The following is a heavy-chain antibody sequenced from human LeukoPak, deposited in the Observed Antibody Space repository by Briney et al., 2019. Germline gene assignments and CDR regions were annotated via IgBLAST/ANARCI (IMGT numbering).Heavy chain of an antibody. J-gene: IGHJ5*02. CDR3: ARELDGNGGWFDP. D-gene: IGHD5-24*01. V-gene: IGHV4-59*12. CDR2: VYYSGST. CDR1: GDSISGYY. Sequence: SETLPLTCTVSGDSISGYYWSWIRQPPGKGLEWIGEVYYSGSTHYNPPLKSRVTISVDTSKNQFSLRLRSVSAADTAVYYCARELDGNGGWFDPWGQGTPVTVSS.